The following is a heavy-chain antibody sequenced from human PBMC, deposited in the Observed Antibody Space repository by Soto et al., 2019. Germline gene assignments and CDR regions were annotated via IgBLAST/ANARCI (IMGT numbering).Heavy chain of an antibody. J-gene: IGHJ5*01. CDR2: ISYDGSNT. CDR3: ARDLGNNYDSLAF. Sequence: PGGSRIRPSVASGFTFRNYAMNWVRQAPGKGLERLAAISYDGSNTYYADSVKGRITIAIDNARKTLYLQMNNVRAKHTAMYYGARDLGNNYDSLAFWAQGTLDTVSS. V-gene: IGHV3-30-3*01. D-gene: IGHD5-12*01. CDR1: GFTFRNYA.